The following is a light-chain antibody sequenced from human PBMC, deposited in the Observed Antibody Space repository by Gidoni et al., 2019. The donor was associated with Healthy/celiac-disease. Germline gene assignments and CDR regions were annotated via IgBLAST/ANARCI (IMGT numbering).Light chain of an antibody. CDR3: QQRSNWSWT. CDR1: QSVSSY. Sequence: EIVLTQSPATLSLSPGERATLSCRASQSVSSYLAWYQQKPGQAPRLLIYDAANRATGIPARFSGSGSGTDFTLTISRLEPEDFAFYYCQQRSNWSWTFGQGTKVEIK. V-gene: IGKV3-11*01. J-gene: IGKJ1*01. CDR2: DAA.